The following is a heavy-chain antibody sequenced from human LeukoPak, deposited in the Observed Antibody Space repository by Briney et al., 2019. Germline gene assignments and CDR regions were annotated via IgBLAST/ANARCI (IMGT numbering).Heavy chain of an antibody. D-gene: IGHD7-27*01. V-gene: IGHV3-23*01. CDR1: GFTFKNYA. Sequence: GGSLRLSCAASGFTFKNYAMSWARQAPGEGLEWVSTIAGVADDSYYADSVKGRFTISRDISRETVYLQMDRLRGDDTAVYYCTKALNWGSTFEAFDIWGQRTVVTVSS. J-gene: IGHJ3*02. CDR3: TKALNWGSTFEAFDI. CDR2: IAGVADDS.